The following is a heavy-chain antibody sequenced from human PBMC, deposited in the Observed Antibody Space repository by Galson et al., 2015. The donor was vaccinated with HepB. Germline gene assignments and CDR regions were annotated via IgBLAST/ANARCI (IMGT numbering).Heavy chain of an antibody. CDR2: IRSKPYGGTT. J-gene: IGHJ6*02. V-gene: IGHV3-49*04. Sequence: SLRLSCAGSGFTFGDYAMSWVRQAPGKGLEWVGFIRSKPYGGTTEYAASVKGRFTISRDDSKSIAYLQMNSLKAEDTAVYYCTRDRHGYYGMDVWGQGTTVTVS. CDR3: TRDRHGYYGMDV. CDR1: GFTFGDYA.